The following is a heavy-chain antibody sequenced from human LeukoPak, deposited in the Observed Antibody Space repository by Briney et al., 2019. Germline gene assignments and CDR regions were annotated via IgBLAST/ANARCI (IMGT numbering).Heavy chain of an antibody. J-gene: IGHJ4*02. CDR2: ISPDGSGK. CDR3: ARGIVEVVDASDHFDY. CDR1: GFTFSTYW. Sequence: PGGSLRLSCVASGFTFSTYWMNWVRQAPGKGLERVGTISPDGSGKYYVDSVKGRVTISRDNAKTSLYLQINSLRADDTALYFCARGIVEVVDASDHFDYWGQGTLITVSS. D-gene: IGHD2-15*01. V-gene: IGHV3-7*01.